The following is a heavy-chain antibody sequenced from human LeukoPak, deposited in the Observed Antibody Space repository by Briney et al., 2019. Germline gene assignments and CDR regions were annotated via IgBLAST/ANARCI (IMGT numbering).Heavy chain of an antibody. D-gene: IGHD1-1*01. CDR3: ASQLGGTTFH. Sequence: PSETLSLTCTVSGVSISSYFWSWIRQPPGKGPEWIGYVYYNGITNYNPPLKSRVSISLDTSKNQFSLKLNSVTAADTAVYYCASQLGGTTFHWGQGTLVTVSS. V-gene: IGHV4-59*01. CDR1: GVSISSYF. CDR2: VYYNGIT. J-gene: IGHJ4*02.